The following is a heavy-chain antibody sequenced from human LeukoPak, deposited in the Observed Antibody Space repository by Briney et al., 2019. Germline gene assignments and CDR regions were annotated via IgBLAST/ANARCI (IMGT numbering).Heavy chain of an antibody. V-gene: IGHV3-48*02. Sequence: GGSLRLSCAASGFTLISYEMNWVRRAPGKGLEWLSYISGSSSTIYYADSVKGRFTISRDNAKNSLYLQMNSLRDGDTAVYYCARDTGLYGDYVFDYWGQGTLVTVSS. J-gene: IGHJ4*02. D-gene: IGHD4-17*01. CDR2: ISGSSSTI. CDR1: GFTLISYE. CDR3: ARDTGLYGDYVFDY.